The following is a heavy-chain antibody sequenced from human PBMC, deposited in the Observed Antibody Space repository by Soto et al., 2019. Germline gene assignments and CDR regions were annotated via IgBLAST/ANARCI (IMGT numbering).Heavy chain of an antibody. J-gene: IGHJ2*01. CDR2: MNTNSGNT. Sequence: QVQLVQSGAEVKKPGASVKVSCKASGYTFTSYDINCVRQATGQGLEWMGWMNTNSGNTGYAQKFQGRLTMTRNTSISTAYMELSSLRSEVTAVYYCARGEMATITGSWYFDLWGRGNLVTVSS. V-gene: IGHV1-8*01. CDR1: GYTFTSYD. D-gene: IGHD5-12*01. CDR3: ARGEMATITGSWYFDL.